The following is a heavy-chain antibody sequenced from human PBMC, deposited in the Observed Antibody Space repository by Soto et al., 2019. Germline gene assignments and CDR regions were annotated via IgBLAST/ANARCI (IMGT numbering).Heavy chain of an antibody. Sequence: GGSLRLSCAASGFTFSNAWMSWVRQAPGKGLEWVGRIKSKTDGGTTDYAAPVKGRFTISRDDSKNTLYLQMNSLKTEDTAVYYCWKYGSGSYYNKDYYYGMDVWGQGTTVTVSS. D-gene: IGHD3-10*01. CDR2: IKSKTDGGTT. J-gene: IGHJ6*02. CDR3: WKYGSGSYYNKDYYYGMDV. V-gene: IGHV3-15*01. CDR1: GFTFSNAW.